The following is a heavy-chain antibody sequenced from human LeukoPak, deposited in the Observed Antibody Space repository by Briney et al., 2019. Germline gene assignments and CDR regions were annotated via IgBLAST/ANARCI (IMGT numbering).Heavy chain of an antibody. CDR2: ISSSGSTI. Sequence: GGSLRLSCAASGFTFSSYEMNWVRQAPGKGLEWVSYISSSGSTIYYADSVKGRFTISRDNAKNSLYLQMNSLRAEDTAVYYCARATSSGWYRYWGQGTLVTVSS. CDR1: GFTFSSYE. D-gene: IGHD6-19*01. V-gene: IGHV3-48*03. CDR3: ARATSSGWYRY. J-gene: IGHJ4*02.